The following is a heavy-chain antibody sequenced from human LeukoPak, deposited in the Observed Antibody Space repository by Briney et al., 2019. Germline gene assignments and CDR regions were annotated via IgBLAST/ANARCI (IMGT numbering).Heavy chain of an antibody. CDR3: ARDAGYCSSTNRYNPFY. J-gene: IGHJ4*02. CDR2: IRYDGSNK. Sequence: PGGSLRLSCAASGFTFSTCGMHWVRQAPGKGLEWVAFIRYDGSNKYYADSVKGRFTISRDTSKNTLYLQLNSLRAEDAAVYYCARDAGYCSSTNRYNPFYWGQGTLVTVSS. D-gene: IGHD2-2*01. CDR1: GFTFSTCG. V-gene: IGHV3-30*02.